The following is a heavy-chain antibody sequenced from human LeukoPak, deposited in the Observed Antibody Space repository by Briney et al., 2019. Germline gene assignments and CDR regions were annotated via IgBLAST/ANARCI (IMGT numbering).Heavy chain of an antibody. V-gene: IGHV4-59*08. J-gene: IGHJ4*02. Sequence: SETLSLTCSVSGGFNTHYYWSWIRQPPGKGLEWIGYFYHSGSTNYNPSLKSRVTISVDTSKNQFSLKLSSVTAADTAVYYCARAGGFDGYCSDTSCYKGFDYWGQGTLVTVSS. CDR1: GGFNTHYY. D-gene: IGHD2-2*02. CDR2: FYHSGST. CDR3: ARAGGFDGYCSDTSCYKGFDY.